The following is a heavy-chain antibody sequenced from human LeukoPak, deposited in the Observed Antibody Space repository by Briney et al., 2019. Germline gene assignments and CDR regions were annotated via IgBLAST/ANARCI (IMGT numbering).Heavy chain of an antibody. J-gene: IGHJ6*04. CDR3: AELGITMIGGV. CDR1: GFTVSSNY. V-gene: IGHV3-66*01. CDR2: TYSGGST. D-gene: IGHD3-10*02. Sequence: GGSQRLSCAASGFTVSSNYMSWVRQAPGKGLEWVSFTYSGGSTYFADSVKGRFTISRDNSKNTLYLQMNSLRAEDTAVYYCAELGITMIGGVWGKGTTVTISS.